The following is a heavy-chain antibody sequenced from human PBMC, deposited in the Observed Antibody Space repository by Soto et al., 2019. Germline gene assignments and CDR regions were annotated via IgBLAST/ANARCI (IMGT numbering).Heavy chain of an antibody. V-gene: IGHV4-59*01. CDR1: GGSFSSYY. Sequence: AETLSLTCAVYGGSFSSYYWSWIRQPPGKGLEWIGYIYYSGSTNYNPSLKSRVTISVDTSKNQFSLKLSSVTAADTAVYYCAREGGHYGMDVWGQGTTVTVSS. CDR2: IYYSGST. CDR3: AREGGHYGMDV. J-gene: IGHJ6*02. D-gene: IGHD2-15*01.